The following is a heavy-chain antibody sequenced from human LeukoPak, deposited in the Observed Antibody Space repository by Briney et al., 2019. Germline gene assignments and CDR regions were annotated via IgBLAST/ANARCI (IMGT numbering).Heavy chain of an antibody. D-gene: IGHD3-22*01. Sequence: SSETLSLTCTVSGGSISSSSYYWDWIRQPPGKGLEWIGTIYYSGTTYYNPSLKSRVTISVDTSRNQFSLKLSSVTATDTAVYYCARMIGDDAFDIWGQGTMVTVCS. CDR1: GGSISSSSYY. CDR2: IYYSGTT. CDR3: ARMIGDDAFDI. V-gene: IGHV4-39*01. J-gene: IGHJ3*02.